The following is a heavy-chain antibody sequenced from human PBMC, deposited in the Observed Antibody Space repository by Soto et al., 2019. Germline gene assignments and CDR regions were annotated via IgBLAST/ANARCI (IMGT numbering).Heavy chain of an antibody. CDR2: IIPIFGTA. CDR3: ALARQYYDILTGYYDY. V-gene: IGHV1-69*13. D-gene: IGHD3-9*01. J-gene: IGHJ4*02. CDR1: GGTFSSYA. Sequence: GASVKVSCKASGGTFSSYAISWVRQAPGQELEWMGGIIPIFGTANYAQKFQGRVTITADESTSTAYMELSSLRSEDTAVYYCALARQYYDILTGYYDYWGQGILVTVSS.